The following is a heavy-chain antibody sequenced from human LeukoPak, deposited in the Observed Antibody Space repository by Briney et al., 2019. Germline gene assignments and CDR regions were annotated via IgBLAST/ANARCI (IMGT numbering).Heavy chain of an antibody. V-gene: IGHV4-39*07. CDR2: IYYSGHP. CDR1: GDSLSTNLYY. CDR3: ARVGWTQLQFVFDR. Sequence: SETLSLTRAVSGDSLSTNLYYWGWTRQPPGTGLEWIGIIYYSGHPYYNEPLKSRVTLSINSPKNQCCLRLSSVPAADTAMYYCARVGWTQLQFVFDRWGLGTVASVPS. J-gene: IGHJ5*02. D-gene: IGHD1-1*01.